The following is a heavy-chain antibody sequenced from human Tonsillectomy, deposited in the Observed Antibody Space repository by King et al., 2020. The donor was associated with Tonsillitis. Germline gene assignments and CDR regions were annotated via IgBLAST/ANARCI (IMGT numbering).Heavy chain of an antibody. Sequence: QLVQSGAEVKKPGASVKVSCKASGYTFTGYYMYWVRQAPGQGPEWMGWINPNSGGTNSAQKFQDRVTMTRDTSISTVYMELSRLRSDDTAMYYCVRSSGWSDYWGQGTLVTVSS. CDR2: INPNSGGT. D-gene: IGHD6-19*01. V-gene: IGHV1-2*02. J-gene: IGHJ4*02. CDR3: VRSSGWSDY. CDR1: GYTFTGYY.